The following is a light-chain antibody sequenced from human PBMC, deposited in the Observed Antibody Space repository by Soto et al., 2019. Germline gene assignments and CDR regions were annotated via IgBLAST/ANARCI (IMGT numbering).Light chain of an antibody. CDR2: TNS. V-gene: IGLV1-40*01. J-gene: IGLJ1*01. Sequence: SVLTQPPSVSGAPGQRVTISCTGSSSNIGAGYDVHWYQQLPGTAPKLLVYTNSNRPSGVPDRFSGSKSGTSASLAITGLQAEDEADYYCQSYDSSLSGFVFGTGTQLTVL. CDR3: QSYDSSLSGFV. CDR1: SSNIGAGYD.